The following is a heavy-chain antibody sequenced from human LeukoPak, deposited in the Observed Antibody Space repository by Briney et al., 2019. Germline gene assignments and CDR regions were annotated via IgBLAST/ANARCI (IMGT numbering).Heavy chain of an antibody. Sequence: GGTLRLSCAASEFTFRRYGMSWVRQAPGKGLEWVSTISGSGGSTYYADSVKGRFTVSRDNSKNTLDLQMTDLRPEDTAIYYCAKRNTMVRGGPCFDYWGQGILVAVSS. CDR2: ISGSGGST. D-gene: IGHD3-10*01. CDR3: AKRNTMVRGGPCFDY. CDR1: EFTFRRYG. V-gene: IGHV3-23*01. J-gene: IGHJ4*02.